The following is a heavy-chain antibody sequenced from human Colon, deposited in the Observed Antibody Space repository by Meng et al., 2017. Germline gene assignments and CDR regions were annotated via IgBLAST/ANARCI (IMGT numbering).Heavy chain of an antibody. V-gene: IGHV3-30*08. Sequence: GRSLRPSCVVSALAFRRYAMHWVRQAPGKGLEWVAVIAYDEGHKDYADSVKGRFTISRDNSLNTLYLQMNSLSAEDTAVYYCASDYNDGGGRFDYWGQGTLVTVSS. CDR2: IAYDEGHK. J-gene: IGHJ4*02. CDR3: ASDYNDGGGRFDY. D-gene: IGHD3-22*01. CDR1: ALAFRRYA.